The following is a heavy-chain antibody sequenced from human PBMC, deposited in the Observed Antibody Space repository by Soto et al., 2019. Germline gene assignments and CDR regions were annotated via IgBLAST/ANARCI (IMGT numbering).Heavy chain of an antibody. Sequence: QVQLQESGPGLVKPSQTLSLTCTVSGGSISSGGYYWSWIRQHPGKGLEWIGYIYYSGSTYYNPSLKSRVTISVDTSKNQFSLKLSSVTAADTAVYYCAREGVGIYQPLLGAFDIWGQGTMVTVSS. J-gene: IGHJ3*02. D-gene: IGHD2-2*01. CDR1: GGSISSGGYY. CDR3: AREGVGIYQPLLGAFDI. CDR2: IYYSGST. V-gene: IGHV4-31*03.